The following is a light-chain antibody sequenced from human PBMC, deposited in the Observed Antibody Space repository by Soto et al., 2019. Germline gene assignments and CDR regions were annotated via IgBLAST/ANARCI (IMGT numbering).Light chain of an antibody. V-gene: IGLV2-8*01. CDR2: EVS. CDR3: SSYAGSNNLGV. J-gene: IGLJ1*01. CDR1: SSDVGGYNY. Sequence: QSVLTQPPSASWSPGQSVTISCTGTSSDVGGYNYVSWYQQHPGKAPKLMMFEVSRRPSGVPDRFSGSKSGNTASLTVSGLQAEDEADYYCSSYAGSNNLGVFGTGTKVTVL.